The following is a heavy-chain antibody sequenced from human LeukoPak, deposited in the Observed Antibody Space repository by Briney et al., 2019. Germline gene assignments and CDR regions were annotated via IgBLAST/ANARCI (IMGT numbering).Heavy chain of an antibody. CDR1: GFILSTYW. D-gene: IGHD2-8*02. V-gene: IGHV3-7*01. CDR3: ASFTGYWYYFDY. J-gene: IGHJ4*02. Sequence: PGGSLRLSCAASGFILSTYWMSWVRQAPGKGLEWVANIKEDGSEKYYVDSVKGRFTISRDNAKDSLYLQMNSLRAEDTAVYYCASFTGYWYYFDYWGQGTLVTVSS. CDR2: IKEDGSEK.